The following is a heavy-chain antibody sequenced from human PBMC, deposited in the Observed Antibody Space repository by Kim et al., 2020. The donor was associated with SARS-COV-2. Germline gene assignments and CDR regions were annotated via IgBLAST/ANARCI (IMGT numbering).Heavy chain of an antibody. D-gene: IGHD6-13*01. CDR3: ARKGIATGTDFDY. Sequence: SVKVSCKASGGTFSSYAISWVRQAPGQGLEWMGGIIPNFGTANYAQKFQGRVTITADESTSTAYMELSSLRSEDTAVYYCARKGIATGTDFDYWGQGTLVTVSS. CDR1: GGTFSSYA. CDR2: IIPNFGTA. J-gene: IGHJ4*02. V-gene: IGHV1-69*13.